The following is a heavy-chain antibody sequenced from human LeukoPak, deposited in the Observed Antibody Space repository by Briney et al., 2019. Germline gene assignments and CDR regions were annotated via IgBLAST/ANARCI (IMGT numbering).Heavy chain of an antibody. V-gene: IGHV3-21*01. Sequence: PGGSLRLSCAGSGFTFSSYSMNWVRQAPGKGLERVSSISTSGSYIYYADSVKGRFTISRDNAKNSLFLQINSLRAEDTAVYYCASAGTGDRDFDYSGQGTLVTVSS. CDR3: ASAGTGDRDFDY. CDR2: ISTSGSYI. D-gene: IGHD7-27*01. CDR1: GFTFSSYS. J-gene: IGHJ4*02.